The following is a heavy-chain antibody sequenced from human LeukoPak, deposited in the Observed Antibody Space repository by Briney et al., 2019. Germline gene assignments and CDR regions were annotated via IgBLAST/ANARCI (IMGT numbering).Heavy chain of an antibody. CDR1: GGSISSYY. CDR2: IYYSGST. D-gene: IGHD3-9*01. CDR3: ARYSGRILTLPYGMDV. V-gene: IGHV4-59*01. J-gene: IGHJ6*02. Sequence: SETLSLTCTVSGGSISSYYWSWIRQPPGKGLEWIGYIYYSGSTNYNPSLKSRVTISVDTSKNQFSLKLSSVTAADTAVYYCARYSGRILTLPYGMDVWGQGTTVTVSS.